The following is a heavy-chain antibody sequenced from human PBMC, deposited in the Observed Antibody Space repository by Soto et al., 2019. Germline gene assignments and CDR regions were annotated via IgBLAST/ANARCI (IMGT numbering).Heavy chain of an antibody. D-gene: IGHD3-16*02. Sequence: GGSLRLSCTASGFTFGDYAMSWFRQAPGKGLEWVGFIRSKAYGGTTEYAASVKGRFTISRDDSKSIAYLQMNSLKTEDTAVYYCSFYIWGSYRFSYFDYWGQGTLVTVSS. CDR3: SFYIWGSYRFSYFDY. J-gene: IGHJ4*02. CDR2: IRSKAYGGTT. CDR1: GFTFGDYA. V-gene: IGHV3-49*03.